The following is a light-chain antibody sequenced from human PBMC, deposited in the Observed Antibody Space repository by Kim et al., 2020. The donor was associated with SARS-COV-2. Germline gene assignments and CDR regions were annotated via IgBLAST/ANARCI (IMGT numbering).Light chain of an antibody. CDR2: GKN. V-gene: IGLV3-19*01. J-gene: IGLJ3*02. CDR1: SLRSYY. Sequence: SSELTQDPAVSVALGQTVRITCQGDSLRSYYATWYQQKPGQAPVIVIYGKNNRPSGIPDRFSGSSSGNTASLTITGAQAEDEADYYCNSRDSSGRHRVFGGGTQLTVL. CDR3: NSRDSSGRHRV.